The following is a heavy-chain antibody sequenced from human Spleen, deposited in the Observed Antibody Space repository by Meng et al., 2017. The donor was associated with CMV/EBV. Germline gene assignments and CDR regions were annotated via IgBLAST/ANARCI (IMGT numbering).Heavy chain of an antibody. Sequence: GESLKISCAASGFTFSSYSVNWLRQAPGKGLEWVSSISSSSSYIYYADSVKGRFTISRDNPKNSLYLQMNSLRAEDTAVYYCARPGVHSSGWYGAWGQGTLVTVSS. CDR2: ISSSSSYI. CDR3: ARPGVHSSGWYGA. V-gene: IGHV3-21*01. D-gene: IGHD6-19*01. CDR1: GFTFSSYS. J-gene: IGHJ5*02.